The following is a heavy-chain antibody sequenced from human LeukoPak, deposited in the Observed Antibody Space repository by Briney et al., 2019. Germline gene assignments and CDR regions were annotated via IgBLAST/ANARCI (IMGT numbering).Heavy chain of an antibody. CDR1: GGSISSYY. V-gene: IGHV4-59*08. D-gene: IGHD3-3*01. J-gene: IGHJ5*02. Sequence: PSETLSLTCTVSGGSISSYYWSWIRQPPGKGLEWIGYIYYSGSTNYNPSLKSRVTISVDTSKNQFSLKLSSVTAADTAVYYCARLYFGAYNWFDPWGQGTLVTVSS. CDR3: ARLYFGAYNWFDP. CDR2: IYYSGST.